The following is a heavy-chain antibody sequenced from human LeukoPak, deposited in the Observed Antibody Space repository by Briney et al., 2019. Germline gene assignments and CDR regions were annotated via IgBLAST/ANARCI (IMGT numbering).Heavy chain of an antibody. Sequence: PETLSLTCTVPSGSISNYYWSWIRQPPGEGLEWIGYISYSGSTNYSPSLKSRVIISIVTSKNQFSLKLSAVTAADTAVYYCARPRRDGGPHAAFDIWGQGTMVTVSS. CDR1: SGSISNYY. V-gene: IGHV4-59*08. CDR3: ARPRRDGGPHAAFDI. CDR2: ISYSGST. D-gene: IGHD3-16*01. J-gene: IGHJ3*02.